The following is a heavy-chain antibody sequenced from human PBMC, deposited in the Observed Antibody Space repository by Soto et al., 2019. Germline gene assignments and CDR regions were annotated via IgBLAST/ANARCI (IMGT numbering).Heavy chain of an antibody. Sequence: SETLSLTCAVSGGSISSSNWWGWVRQPPGKGLEWIGEIYHSGSTNYNPSLKSRVTISVDKSKNQFSLKLSSVTAADTAVYYCLRRSWAYSSSYSDYWRQGTLVTVPS. CDR1: GGSISSSNW. J-gene: IGHJ4*02. D-gene: IGHD6-6*01. CDR2: IYHSGST. V-gene: IGHV4-4*02. CDR3: LRRSWAYSSSYSDY.